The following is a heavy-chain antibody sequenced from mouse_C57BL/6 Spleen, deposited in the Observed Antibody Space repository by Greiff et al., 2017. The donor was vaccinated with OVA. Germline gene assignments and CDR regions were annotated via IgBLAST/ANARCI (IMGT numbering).Heavy chain of an antibody. D-gene: IGHD3-2*02. CDR1: GFNIKDYY. CDR2: IDPEDGET. J-gene: IGHJ3*01. CDR3: ALDSSGYWFAY. V-gene: IGHV14-2*01. Sequence: EVQLQQSGAELVKPGASVKLSCTASGFNIKDYYMHWVKQRTEQGLEWIGRIDPEDGETKYAQKLQGKATITADTSSNTAYLQLSSLTSEDTAVYYCALDSSGYWFAYWGQGTLVTVSA.